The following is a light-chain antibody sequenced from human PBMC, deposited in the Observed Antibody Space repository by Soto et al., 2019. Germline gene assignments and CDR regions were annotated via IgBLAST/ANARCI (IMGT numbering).Light chain of an antibody. Sequence: DIQVTQSPSSLSASVGDTVTITCRASQGISNCLAWYQQKPGKGPKFLIYAASTLQSGVPSRFSGSGSGTDFTLTISSLQPEDVATYYCQKYTSVPTFGGATKVDIK. CDR1: QGISNC. J-gene: IGKJ4*01. CDR2: AAS. CDR3: QKYTSVPT. V-gene: IGKV1-27*01.